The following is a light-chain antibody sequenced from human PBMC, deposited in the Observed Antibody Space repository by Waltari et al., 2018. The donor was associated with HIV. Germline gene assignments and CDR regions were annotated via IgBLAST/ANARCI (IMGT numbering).Light chain of an antibody. Sequence: DIVMTQSPDVLTVSLGERATITCNCSLSVFDSYNSKNFLAWYHQKVGQPPRLLIHWASTRESGFPDRLSGGGSGTQFSLTISSLLAEDVGIYYCQQYYSTPLTIGGGT. J-gene: IGKJ4*01. V-gene: IGKV4-1*01. CDR2: WAS. CDR1: LSVFDSYNSKNF. CDR3: QQYYSTPLT.